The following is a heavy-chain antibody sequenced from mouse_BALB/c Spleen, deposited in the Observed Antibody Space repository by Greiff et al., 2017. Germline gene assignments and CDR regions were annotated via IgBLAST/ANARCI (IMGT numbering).Heavy chain of an antibody. CDR1: GFTFSSYA. V-gene: IGHV5-9-3*01. D-gene: IGHD2-4*01. CDR3: ARREITIYAMDY. J-gene: IGHJ4*01. Sequence: EVHLVESGGGLVKPGGSLKLSCAASGFTFSSYAMSWVRQTPEKRLEWVATISSGGSYTYYPDSVKGRFTISRDNAKNTLYLQMSSLRSEDTAMYYCARREITIYAMDYWGQGTSVTVSS. CDR2: ISSGGSYT.